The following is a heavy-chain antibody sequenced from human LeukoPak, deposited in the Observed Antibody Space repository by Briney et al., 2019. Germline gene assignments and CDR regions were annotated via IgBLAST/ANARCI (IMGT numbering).Heavy chain of an antibody. D-gene: IGHD3-3*01. J-gene: IGHJ4*02. CDR2: INPNSGGT. V-gene: IGHV1-2*02. CDR1: GYTFTGYY. CDR3: ARPSHGVVIIDYFDY. Sequence: GASVKVSCKASGYTFTGYYMHWVRQAPGQGLEWMGWINPNSGGTNYAQKFQGRVTMTRDTSISTAYMELSRLRSDDTAVYYCARPSHGVVIIDYFDYWGQGTLVTVSS.